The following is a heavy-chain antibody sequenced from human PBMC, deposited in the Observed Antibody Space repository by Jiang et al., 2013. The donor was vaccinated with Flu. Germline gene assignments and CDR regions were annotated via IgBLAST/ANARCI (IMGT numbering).Heavy chain of an antibody. CDR1: GFTFSSYG. D-gene: IGHD2-15*01. J-gene: IGHJ4*02. Sequence: PGGSLRLSCAASGFTFSSYGMHWVRQAPGKGLEWVAFIRYDGSNKYYADSVKGRFTISRDNSKNTLYLQMNSLRAEDTAVYYCAKSGMRIVVVVAATRLSSVSPIDYWGQGTLVTVSS. V-gene: IGHV3-30*02. CDR3: AKSGMRIVVVVAATRLSSVSPIDY. CDR2: IRYDGSNK.